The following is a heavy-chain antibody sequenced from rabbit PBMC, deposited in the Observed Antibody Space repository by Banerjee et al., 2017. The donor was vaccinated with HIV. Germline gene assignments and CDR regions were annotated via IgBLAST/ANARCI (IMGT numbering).Heavy chain of an antibody. J-gene: IGHJ6*01. V-gene: IGHV1S40*01. CDR3: ARELVVVLMGLGYYGMDL. CDR1: GFDFSSYY. Sequence: QSLEESGGDLVKPGASLTLTCKASGFDFSSYYMCWVRQAPGKRPEWIACIYAGSSGSTYYASWAKGRFTISKTSSTTVTLQLTSLTAADTATYFCARELVVVLMGLGYYGMDLWGPGTLVTVS. CDR2: IYAGSSGST. D-gene: IGHD8-1*01.